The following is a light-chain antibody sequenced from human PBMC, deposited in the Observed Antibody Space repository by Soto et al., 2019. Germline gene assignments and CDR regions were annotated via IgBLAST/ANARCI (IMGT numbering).Light chain of an antibody. Sequence: DIVMTQSPLSLPVTPGEPASISCRSSQSLLHSTGYNYLDWYLQKPGQAPHLLIYLDANRAYGVPDRFSGSGSGTDSTLNISRVQAEDVGVYYCMQDLHPTHTFGGGTKLVIK. CDR3: MQDLHPTHT. CDR2: LDA. J-gene: IGKJ2*01. V-gene: IGKV2-28*01. CDR1: QSLLHSTGYNY.